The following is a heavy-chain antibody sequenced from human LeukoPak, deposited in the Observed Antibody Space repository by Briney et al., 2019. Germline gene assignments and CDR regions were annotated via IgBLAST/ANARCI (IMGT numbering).Heavy chain of an antibody. V-gene: IGHV3-53*01. J-gene: IGHJ4*02. CDR3: ASHMTTKAYFDY. CDR2: IYSGGST. CDR1: GFTVSSNY. Sequence: GGSLRLSCAASGFTVSSNYMSWVRQAPGKGLEWVSVIYSGGSTYYADSVKGRFTISRDNSKNTLYLQMNSLRAEDTAVYYCASHMTTKAYFDYWGQGTLVTVSS. D-gene: IGHD4-17*01.